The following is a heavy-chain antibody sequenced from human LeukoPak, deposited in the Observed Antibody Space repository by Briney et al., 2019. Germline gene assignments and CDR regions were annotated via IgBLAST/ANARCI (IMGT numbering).Heavy chain of an antibody. Sequence: SETLSLTCTVSGGSISSYYWSWIRQPLGKGLEWIGYIYYSGSTNYNPSLKSRVTISVDTSKNQFSLKLRSVTAADTAVYYCARTTEGYCRGRSCYSYYYYMDVWGKGTTVTISS. CDR1: GGSISSYY. D-gene: IGHD2-15*01. V-gene: IGHV4-59*01. CDR3: ARTTEGYCRGRSCYSYYYYMDV. J-gene: IGHJ6*03. CDR2: IYYSGST.